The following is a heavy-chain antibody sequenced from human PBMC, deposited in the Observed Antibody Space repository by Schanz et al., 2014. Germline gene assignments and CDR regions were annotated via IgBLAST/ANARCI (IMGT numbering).Heavy chain of an antibody. V-gene: IGHV3-23*01. D-gene: IGHD5-12*01. CDR3: AKNRAGGYESFLDS. Sequence: EVQLLESGGGFVQPGGSLRLSCVASGVTFSSYAMSWVRQASGKGLEWVSAISGSGASTYYADSVKGRFTISRDNSKNSLYLQMDSLRSEDTALYYCAKNRAGGYESFLDSWGQGTLVNVSS. CDR2: ISGSGAST. J-gene: IGHJ4*02. CDR1: GVTFSSYA.